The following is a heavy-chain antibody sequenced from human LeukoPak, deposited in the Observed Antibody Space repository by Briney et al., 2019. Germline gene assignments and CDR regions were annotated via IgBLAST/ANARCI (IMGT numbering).Heavy chain of an antibody. CDR1: GGTFSSYA. V-gene: IGHV1-69*04. D-gene: IGHD6-6*01. CDR3: ARASPEYSSSGWFDP. CDR2: IIPILGIA. J-gene: IGHJ5*02. Sequence: SVKVSCKASGGTFSSYAISWVRQAPGQGLEWMGRIIPILGIANYAQKFQGRVTITADKSTSTAYMELSRLRSEDTAVYYCARASPEYSSSGWFDPWGQGTLVTVSS.